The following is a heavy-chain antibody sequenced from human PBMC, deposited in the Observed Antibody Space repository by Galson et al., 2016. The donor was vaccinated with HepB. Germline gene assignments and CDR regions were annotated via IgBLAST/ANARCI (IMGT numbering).Heavy chain of an antibody. Sequence: SETLSLTCAVSGVSISVNKWWSWVRQSPGKGLEWIGSINYSGTTYYNPSLKSPVTISIDTSKNQFSLKLSSVTAADTAVYYCARVAWYYYGSGSFDYWGQGTLVSVSS. CDR2: INYSGTT. CDR1: GVSISVNKW. J-gene: IGHJ4*02. D-gene: IGHD3-10*01. V-gene: IGHV4-4*02. CDR3: ARVAWYYYGSGSFDY.